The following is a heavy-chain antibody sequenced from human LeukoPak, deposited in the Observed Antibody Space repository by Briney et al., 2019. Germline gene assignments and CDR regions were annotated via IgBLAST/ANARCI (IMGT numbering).Heavy chain of an antibody. CDR2: IGTAGDT. Sequence: GGSLRLSCAASGFTFSSYDMHWVRQATGKGLEWVSAIGTAGDTYYPGSVKGRFTISRENAKNSLYPQMNSLRAGDTAVYYCAGDVGTMVRGFDYWGQGTLVTVSS. CDR1: GFTFSSYD. V-gene: IGHV3-13*01. D-gene: IGHD3-10*01. J-gene: IGHJ4*02. CDR3: AGDVGTMVRGFDY.